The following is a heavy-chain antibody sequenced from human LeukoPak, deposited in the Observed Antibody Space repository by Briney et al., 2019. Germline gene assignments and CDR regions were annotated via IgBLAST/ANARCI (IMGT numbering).Heavy chain of an antibody. CDR2: ITSSSSYI. V-gene: IGHV3-21*01. CDR1: GFTFNAYN. Sequence: GESLRLSCVASGFTFNAYNMNWVRQAPGKGLEWVSSITSSSSYIYYADSVKGRFTISRDNAKSSLYLQMNSLRDEDTAVYYCARDPYSGNYGDYYYYMDVWGKGTTVTISS. J-gene: IGHJ6*03. CDR3: ARDPYSGNYGDYYYYMDV. D-gene: IGHD1-26*01.